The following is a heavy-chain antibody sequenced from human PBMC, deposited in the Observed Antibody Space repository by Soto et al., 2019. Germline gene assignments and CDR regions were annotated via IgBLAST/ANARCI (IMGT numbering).Heavy chain of an antibody. CDR1: GYTFTDYY. Sequence: ASVKVSCKASGYTFTDYYMHWVRQAPGQGLEWMGWINPNSGGTNYAQKFRGWVTMTRDTSISTAYMELSRLRSDDTAVYYCARNIYGDYDAFDIWGQGTMVTVSS. CDR3: ARNIYGDYDAFDI. D-gene: IGHD4-17*01. CDR2: INPNSGGT. V-gene: IGHV1-2*04. J-gene: IGHJ3*02.